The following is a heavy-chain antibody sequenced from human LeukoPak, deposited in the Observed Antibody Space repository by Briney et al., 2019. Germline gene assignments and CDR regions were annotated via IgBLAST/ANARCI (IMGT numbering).Heavy chain of an antibody. D-gene: IGHD5-24*01. CDR2: MNPNSGNT. Sequence: ASVTVSCKASGYTFTSYDINWVRQATGQGLEWMGWMNPNSGNTGYAQKFQGRVTITRNTSISTAYMELSSLRSEDTAVYYCARIPVEMATIRAFDIWGQGTMVTVSS. V-gene: IGHV1-8*01. CDR3: ARIPVEMATIRAFDI. J-gene: IGHJ3*02. CDR1: GYTFTSYD.